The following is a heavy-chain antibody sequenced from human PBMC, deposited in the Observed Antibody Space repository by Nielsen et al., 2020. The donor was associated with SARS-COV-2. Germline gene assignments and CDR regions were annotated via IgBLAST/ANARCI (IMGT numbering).Heavy chain of an antibody. J-gene: IGHJ1*01. CDR3: ARGIAVAGRWESLH. CDR1: GYTFTSYA. Sequence: ASVKVSCKASGYTFTSYAMHWVRQAPGQRLEWMGWINAGNGNTKYSQKFQGRVTITRDTSASTAYIELSSLRSEDTAVYYCARGIAVAGRWESLHWGQGTLVTVSS. CDR2: INAGNGNT. V-gene: IGHV1-3*01. D-gene: IGHD6-19*01.